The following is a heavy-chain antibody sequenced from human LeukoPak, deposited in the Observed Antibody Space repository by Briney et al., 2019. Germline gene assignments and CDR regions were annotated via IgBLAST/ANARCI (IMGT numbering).Heavy chain of an antibody. CDR3: ARLHYGPRYYYYYMDV. CDR2: ISSSGSTI. J-gene: IGHJ6*03. D-gene: IGHD4-17*01. CDR1: GFTFSSYE. V-gene: IGHV3-48*03. Sequence: GGSLRLSCAASGFTFSSYEMNWVRQAPGKGLEWVSYISSSGSTIYYADSVKGRFTISRDNAKNSLYLQMNSLRAEDAAVYYCARLHYGPRYYYYYMDVWGKGTTVTVSS.